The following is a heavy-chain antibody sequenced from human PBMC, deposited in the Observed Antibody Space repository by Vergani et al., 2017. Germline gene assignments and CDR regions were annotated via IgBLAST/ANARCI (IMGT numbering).Heavy chain of an antibody. V-gene: IGHV1-18*01. J-gene: IGHJ4*02. D-gene: IGHD6-13*01. Sequence: VQLVQSGAEVKKPGASVKVSCKASGYTFISYGITWVRQAPGQGLEWMGWISTYNGNTNYAQKFQGGVTMTTDTSTSTAYMELGSLRSDDTAVYYCATGPFSSSWNYFDYWGQGTLVTVSS. CDR3: ATGPFSSSWNYFDY. CDR2: ISTYNGNT. CDR1: GYTFISYG.